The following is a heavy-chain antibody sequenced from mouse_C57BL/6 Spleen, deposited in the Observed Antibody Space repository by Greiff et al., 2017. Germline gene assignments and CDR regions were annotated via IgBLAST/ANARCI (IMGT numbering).Heavy chain of an antibody. CDR2: IWGDGST. D-gene: IGHD1-1*01. V-gene: IGHV2-3*01. CDR3: AKFFYYYGSNPWYFDV. CDR1: GFSLTSYG. J-gene: IGHJ1*03. Sequence: QVQLKQSGPGLVAPSQSLSITCTVSGFSLTSYGVSWVRQPPGKGLEWLGVIWGDGSTNYHSALISRLSISKGNSKNPVFITLNRLHTHNTAAYSCAKFFYYYGSNPWYFDVWGTGTTVTVSS.